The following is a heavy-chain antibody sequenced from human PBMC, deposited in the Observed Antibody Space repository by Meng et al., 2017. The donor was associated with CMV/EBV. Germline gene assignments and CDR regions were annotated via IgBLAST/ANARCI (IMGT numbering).Heavy chain of an antibody. CDR1: GFTFSSYA. V-gene: IGHV3-23*01. CDR3: AKDRRWLLDY. Sequence: GESLKISCAASGFTFSSYAVSWVRQAPGKGLEWVSAISGSGGSTYYADSVKGRFTISRDNSKNTLYLQMNSLRAEDTAVYYCAKDRRWLLDYWGQGTLVTVSS. CDR2: ISGSGGST. J-gene: IGHJ4*02. D-gene: IGHD5-24*01.